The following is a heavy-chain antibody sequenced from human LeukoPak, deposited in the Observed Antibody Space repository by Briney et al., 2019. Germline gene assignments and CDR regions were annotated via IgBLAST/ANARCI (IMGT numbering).Heavy chain of an antibody. Sequence: PGGSLRLFCAASGFTFSGSAMHWVRQASGKGLEWVGRVRSRATSYATTYAASVKGRFSISRDDSKNTAFLEMNSLKTEDTAVYYCTTHYYDSSGYHYGAFDYWGQGTLVTVSS. CDR3: TTHYYDSSGYHYGAFDY. CDR1: GFTFSGSA. CDR2: VRSRATSYAT. D-gene: IGHD3-22*01. J-gene: IGHJ4*02. V-gene: IGHV3-73*01.